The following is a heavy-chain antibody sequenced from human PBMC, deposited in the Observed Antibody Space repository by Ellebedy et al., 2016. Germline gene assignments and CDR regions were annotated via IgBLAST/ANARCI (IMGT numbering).Heavy chain of an antibody. J-gene: IGHJ6*03. V-gene: IGHV3-48*04. Sequence: GGSLRLSXAASGFTFSSYSMNWVRQAPGKGLEWVSYISSSSSTIYYADSVKGRFTISRDNAKNSLYLQMNSLRAEDTAVYYCARVTTFYYYYYMDVWGKGTTVTVSS. CDR2: ISSSSSTI. D-gene: IGHD4-17*01. CDR3: ARVTTFYYYYYMDV. CDR1: GFTFSSYS.